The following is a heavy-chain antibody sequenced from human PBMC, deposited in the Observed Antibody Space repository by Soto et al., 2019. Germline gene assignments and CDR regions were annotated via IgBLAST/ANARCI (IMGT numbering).Heavy chain of an antibody. CDR2: ISYDGSNK. V-gene: IGHV3-30*18. J-gene: IGHJ4*02. CDR3: AKAATGTTGTTAIDY. Sequence: VQLVESGGGVVQPGRSLRLSCAASGFTFSSYGMHWVRQAPGKGLEWVAVISYDGSNKYYADSVKGRFTISRDNSKNTLYLQMNSLRAEDTAVYYCAKAATGTTGTTAIDYWGQGTLVTVSS. D-gene: IGHD1-1*01. CDR1: GFTFSSYG.